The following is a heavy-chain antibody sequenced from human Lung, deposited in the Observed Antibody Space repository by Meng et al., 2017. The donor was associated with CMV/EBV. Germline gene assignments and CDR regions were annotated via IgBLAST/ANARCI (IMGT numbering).Heavy chain of an antibody. CDR3: TRVFGSGSQRYGGYYGMDV. CDR1: DFTVSSNY. V-gene: IGHV3-53*01. D-gene: IGHD3-10*01. J-gene: IGHJ6*02. Sequence: GGSLRLSCAASDFTVSSNYMSWVRQAPGKGLEWVSLIYSGGTTYYADSVKGRFTVSRDNSKNTLYLQMNSLRAEDTAVYYCTRVFGSGSQRYGGYYGMDVXGQGXTVTVSS. CDR2: IYSGGTT.